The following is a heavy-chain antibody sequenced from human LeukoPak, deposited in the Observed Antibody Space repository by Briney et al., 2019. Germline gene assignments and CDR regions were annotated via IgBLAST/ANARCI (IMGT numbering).Heavy chain of an antibody. J-gene: IGHJ4*02. CDR2: ISSSSSYI. D-gene: IGHD3-22*01. V-gene: IGHV3-21*01. CDR3: ARRRHAYYYDSSGHFDY. Sequence: GGSLRLSCAASGFTFSSYSMNWVRQAPGKGLEWVPSISSSSSYIYYADSVKGRFTISRDNAKNSLYLQMNGLRAEDTAVYYCARRRHAYYYDSSGHFDYWGQGTLVTVSS. CDR1: GFTFSSYS.